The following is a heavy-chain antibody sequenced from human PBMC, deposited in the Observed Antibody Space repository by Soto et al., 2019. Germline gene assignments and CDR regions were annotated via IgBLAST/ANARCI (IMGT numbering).Heavy chain of an antibody. V-gene: IGHV3-53*04. CDR3: ARDLGPFDRQQRWLQSRYYYYGMDV. D-gene: IGHD5-12*01. CDR2: IYSGGST. J-gene: IGHJ6*02. CDR1: GFTVSSNY. Sequence: PGGSLRLSCAASGFTVSSNYMSWVRQAPGKGLEWVSVIYSGGSTYYADSVKGRFTISRHNSKNTLYLQMNSLRAEDTAVYYCARDLGPFDRQQRWLQSRYYYYGMDVWGQGTTVTVSS.